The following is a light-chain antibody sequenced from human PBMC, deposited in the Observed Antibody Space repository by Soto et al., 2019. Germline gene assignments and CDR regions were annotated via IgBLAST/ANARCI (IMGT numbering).Light chain of an antibody. CDR2: GDN. CDR1: SSNIGAEYD. CDR3: VSYTTSASYV. V-gene: IGLV1-40*01. Sequence: SVLTQPPSVSGAPGQRVAISCTGSSSNIGAEYDVHWYQQLPGTAPKRLIYGDNNRPSGVPDRFSGSKSGTSASLAITGLQPEDEADYYCVSYTTSASYVFGTGTKVTV. J-gene: IGLJ1*01.